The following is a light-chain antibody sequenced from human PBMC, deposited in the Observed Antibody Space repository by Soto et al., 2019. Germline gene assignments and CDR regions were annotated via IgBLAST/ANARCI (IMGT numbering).Light chain of an antibody. CDR3: QSYDSSLSGAV. CDR2: SNN. J-gene: IGLJ7*01. V-gene: IGLV1-44*01. CDR1: SSNFGSNS. Sequence: QSVVTQPPSASGTPGQRVIISCSGSSSNFGSNSVNWYQQLPGTAPKLLIYSNNQRPSGVPDRFSGSKSGTSASLAITGLQAEDEADYYCQSYDSSLSGAVFGGGTQLTVL.